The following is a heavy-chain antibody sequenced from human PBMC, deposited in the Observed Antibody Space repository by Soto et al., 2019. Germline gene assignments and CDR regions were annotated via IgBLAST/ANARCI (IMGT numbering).Heavy chain of an antibody. CDR2: VISASGSV. CDR3: ARVGSRAAYNDVLDQ. D-gene: IGHD1-1*01. CDR1: GRIFSSFP. V-gene: IGHV1-69*06. J-gene: IGHJ1*01. Sequence: QVQVVQSGAEVKKPGSSVKISCKASGRIFSSFPTSWVRQVPGQGLERMGGVISASGSVTYAPKLQGRVTRTAVNSAGIGYMELTSLTSEDTAIYYCARVGSRAAYNDVLDQWCPGTMVTVSS.